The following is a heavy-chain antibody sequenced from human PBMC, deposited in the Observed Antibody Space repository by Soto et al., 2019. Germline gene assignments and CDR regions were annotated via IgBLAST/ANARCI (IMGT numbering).Heavy chain of an antibody. CDR2: ISRSSTGI. CDR3: ARSVTSGLDV. D-gene: IGHD2-2*01. Sequence: EVQLVESGGGLVQPGGSLRLSCAASGFTFSLYSMSWVRQAPGKGLEWVSYISRSSTGIHYADSVKGRFTSSRDDATNSMHLQMNSLGGGDTAVYYCARSVTSGLDVWGQGTTVSISS. V-gene: IGHV3-48*01. J-gene: IGHJ6*02. CDR1: GFTFSLYS.